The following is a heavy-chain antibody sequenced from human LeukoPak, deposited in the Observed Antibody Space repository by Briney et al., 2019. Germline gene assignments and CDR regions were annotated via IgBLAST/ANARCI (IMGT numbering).Heavy chain of an antibody. D-gene: IGHD2-2*01. CDR2: ISGGADST. Sequence: GGSLRLSCAASGFTFSNYAMSWVRQAPGKGLEWVSAISGGADSTYYADSVKGRFTVSRDNSKNTLYQQMNSLRAEDTAVYYCAKDRSSTTSCSNYWGQGTLVTVSS. J-gene: IGHJ4*02. V-gene: IGHV3-23*01. CDR1: GFTFSNYA. CDR3: AKDRSSTTSCSNY.